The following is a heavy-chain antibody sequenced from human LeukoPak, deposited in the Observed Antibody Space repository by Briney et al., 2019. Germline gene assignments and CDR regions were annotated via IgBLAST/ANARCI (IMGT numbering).Heavy chain of an antibody. Sequence: GGSLRLSCAASGFTFSSYAMSWVRQAPGKGLEWVSAISGSGGSTYYADSVKGRFTISRDNSKNTLYLQMNSLRAEDTAVYYCAKEGPDYYDSSGYPPFDYWGQGTLDTVSS. CDR3: AKEGPDYYDSSGYPPFDY. J-gene: IGHJ4*02. D-gene: IGHD3-22*01. V-gene: IGHV3-23*01. CDR1: GFTFSSYA. CDR2: ISGSGGST.